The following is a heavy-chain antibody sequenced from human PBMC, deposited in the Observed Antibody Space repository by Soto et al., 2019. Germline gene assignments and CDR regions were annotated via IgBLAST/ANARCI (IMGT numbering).Heavy chain of an antibody. Sequence: GGSLRLSCAASGFTFSSYAMSWVRQAPGKGLEWVSAISGSGGSTYYADSVKGRFTISRDNSKNTLYLQMNSLRAEDTAVYYCAKGGGRYFDTSRWFDPWGQGTLVTVSS. CDR3: AKGGGRYFDTSRWFDP. D-gene: IGHD3-9*01. CDR1: GFTFSSYA. J-gene: IGHJ5*02. V-gene: IGHV3-23*01. CDR2: ISGSGGST.